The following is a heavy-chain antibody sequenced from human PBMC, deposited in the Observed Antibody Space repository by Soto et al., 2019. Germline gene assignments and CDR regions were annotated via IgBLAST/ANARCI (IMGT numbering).Heavy chain of an antibody. CDR1: GFTFKTYT. Sequence: PGGSLRLSCAASGFTFKTYTMNWVRQAPGKGLEWISFINTRSNSMYYADSVKGRFTISRDNAKNSLFLQMNSLRAEDTAVYACVKGGWLDFWGQGTLVTVSS. D-gene: IGHD3-16*01. V-gene: IGHV3-48*01. CDR2: INTRSNSM. J-gene: IGHJ5*01. CDR3: VKGGWLDF.